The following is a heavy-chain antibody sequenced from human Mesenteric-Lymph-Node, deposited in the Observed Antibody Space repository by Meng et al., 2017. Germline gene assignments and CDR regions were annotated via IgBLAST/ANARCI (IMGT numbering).Heavy chain of an antibody. J-gene: IGHJ4*02. CDR2: INPDGSEK. CDR1: GFTFSTFW. Sequence: GGSLRLSCVASGFTFSTFWMSWVRQTPGKGLEWVAYINPDGSEKYYVDSEKGRFTISRDNAKTSLYLQLNSLRAEDTAVYYCARSYYDYVWGSYRYTGQSYWGQGTLVTVSS. CDR3: ARSYYDYVWGSYRYTGQSY. D-gene: IGHD3-16*02. V-gene: IGHV3-7*01.